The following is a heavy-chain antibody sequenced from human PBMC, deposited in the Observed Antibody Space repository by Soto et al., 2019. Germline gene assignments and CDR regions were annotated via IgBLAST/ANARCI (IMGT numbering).Heavy chain of an antibody. CDR3: ARDVWPRTYYYYYYMDV. D-gene: IGHD5-12*01. V-gene: IGHV3-66*01. CDR2: IYSGGST. Sequence: GGSLRLSCAASGFTVSSNYMSWVRQAPGKGLEWVSVIYSGGSTYYADSVKGRFTISRDNSKNTLYLQMNSLRAEDTAVYYCARDVWPRTYYYYYYMDVWGKGTTVTVSS. CDR1: GFTVSSNY. J-gene: IGHJ6*03.